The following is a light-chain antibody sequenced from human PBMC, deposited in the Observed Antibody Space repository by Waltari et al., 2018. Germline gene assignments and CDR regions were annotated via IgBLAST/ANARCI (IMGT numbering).Light chain of an antibody. CDR1: QSVLYSSNNKNY. CDR2: WAS. J-gene: IGKJ4*01. Sequence: DIVMTQSPDSLAVSLGERATINCKSSQSVLYSSNNKNYFAWYQQKPGQPPKLLIYWASTRESGVPDRFSGSGSGTDFTLTISSLQAEDVAVYYSQQYYSTPLTFGGGTKVEIK. CDR3: QQYYSTPLT. V-gene: IGKV4-1*01.